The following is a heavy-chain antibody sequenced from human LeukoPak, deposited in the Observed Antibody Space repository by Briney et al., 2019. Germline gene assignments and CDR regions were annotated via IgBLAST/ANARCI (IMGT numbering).Heavy chain of an antibody. CDR2: ISSSGSYK. Sequence: GGSLRLSCAASGFTFSTYRTNWVRQAPGKGLEWVSYISSSGSYKYYADSVKGRFTVSRDNAKNSLYLQMNSLRAEDTAVYYCARDYDILTGYSRFDYWGQGTLVTVSS. D-gene: IGHD3-9*01. CDR1: GFTFSTYR. J-gene: IGHJ4*02. V-gene: IGHV3-21*01. CDR3: ARDYDILTGYSRFDY.